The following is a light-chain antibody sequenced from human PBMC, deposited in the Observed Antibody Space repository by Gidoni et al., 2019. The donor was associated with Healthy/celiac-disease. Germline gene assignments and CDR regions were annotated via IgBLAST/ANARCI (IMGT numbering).Light chain of an antibody. V-gene: IGKV1-5*03. CDR1: QSISSW. Sequence: DIQMTQSPSTLSASVGDRVTITCRPSQSISSWLAWYQQKPGKAPKLLIYKASSLESGVPSRFSGSGSATEFTLTISSLQPDDFATYYCQQYNSYPYTFGQGTKLEIK. CDR3: QQYNSYPYT. CDR2: KAS. J-gene: IGKJ2*01.